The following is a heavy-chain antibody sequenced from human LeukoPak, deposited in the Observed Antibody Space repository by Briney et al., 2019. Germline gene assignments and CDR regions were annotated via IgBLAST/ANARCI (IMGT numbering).Heavy chain of an antibody. CDR2: LNTDGRTT. Sequence: GGSLRLSCAASGFTFSGYWMHWVRQAPGKGLIWVSRLNTDGRTTNYADFVKGRFTISSDNARNTLYLQMNSLRPDDTAVYYCVRGTIAVGGTDYWGQGTLVTVSS. J-gene: IGHJ4*02. CDR1: GFTFSGYW. V-gene: IGHV3-74*01. CDR3: VRGTIAVGGTDY. D-gene: IGHD6-13*01.